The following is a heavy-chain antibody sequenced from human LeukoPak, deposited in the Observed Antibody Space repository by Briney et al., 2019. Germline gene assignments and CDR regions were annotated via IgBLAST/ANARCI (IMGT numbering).Heavy chain of an antibody. Sequence: GGSLRLSCAASGFTFSSYWMSWVRQAPGKGLEWVANIKQDGSEKYYVDSVKGRFTISRDNAKNSLYLQMNSLRAEDTAVYYCAREGAGVSWYLLYFDYWGQGTLVTVSS. CDR2: IKQDGSEK. D-gene: IGHD6-13*01. J-gene: IGHJ4*02. CDR3: AREGAGVSWYLLYFDY. V-gene: IGHV3-7*03. CDR1: GFTFSSYW.